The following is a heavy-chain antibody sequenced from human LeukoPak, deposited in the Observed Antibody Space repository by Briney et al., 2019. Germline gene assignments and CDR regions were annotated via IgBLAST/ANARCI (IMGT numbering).Heavy chain of an antibody. D-gene: IGHD7-27*01. Sequence: GASVRVSCKASGYTFTSYGISWVRQAPGQGLEWMGWISAYNGNTHYAQKLQGRVTMTTDTSTSTAYMELRSLRSDDTAVYYCARVPALGIVDYWGQGTLVTVSS. CDR2: ISAYNGNT. J-gene: IGHJ4*02. CDR1: GYTFTSYG. CDR3: ARVPALGIVDY. V-gene: IGHV1-18*01.